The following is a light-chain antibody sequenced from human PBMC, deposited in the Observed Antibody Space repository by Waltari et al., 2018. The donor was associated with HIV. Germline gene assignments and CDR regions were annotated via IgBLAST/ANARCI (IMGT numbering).Light chain of an antibody. J-gene: IGKJ2*01. CDR3: QQYRRLPPT. CDR2: DVS. CDR1: EDIVTF. V-gene: IGKV1-33*01. Sequence: QMTQSPFSLSVSVRDKVTITCRPSEDIVTFLNWFHQKPGKPPQLLIFDVSKLQPGVPGRIIGTGSGSLFSLSIIKFLPEDTGTYFCQQYRRLPPTFGRGTKLEV.